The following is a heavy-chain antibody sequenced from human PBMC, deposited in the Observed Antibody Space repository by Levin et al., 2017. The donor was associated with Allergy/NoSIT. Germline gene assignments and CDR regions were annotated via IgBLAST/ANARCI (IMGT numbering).Heavy chain of an antibody. CDR1: GGSISSGGYS. CDR2: IYHSGST. V-gene: IGHV4-30-2*01. CDR3: AREVLGYCSSTSPCAFDS. J-gene: IGHJ3*02. Sequence: SETLSLTCAVSGGSISSGGYSWSWIRQPPGKGLEWIGYIYHSGSTYYNPSLKSRVTISVDRSKNQFSLKLSSVTAADTAVYYCAREVLGYCSSTSPCAFDSWGQGTMVTVSS. D-gene: IGHD2-2*01.